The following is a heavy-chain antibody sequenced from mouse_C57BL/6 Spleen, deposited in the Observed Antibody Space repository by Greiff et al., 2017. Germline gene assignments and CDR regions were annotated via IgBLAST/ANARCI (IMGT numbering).Heavy chain of an antibody. D-gene: IGHD2-5*01. CDR2: IRLKSENYAT. Sequence: EVQRVESGGGLVQPGGSMKLSCVASGFTFSNYWMNWVRQSPEKGLEWVAQIRLKSENYATHYAESVKGRFTISRDDSKSSVYLQMNNLRAEDTGIYYCTAYYSNYAMDYWGQGTSVTVSS. V-gene: IGHV6-3*01. CDR1: GFTFSNYW. CDR3: TAYYSNYAMDY. J-gene: IGHJ4*01.